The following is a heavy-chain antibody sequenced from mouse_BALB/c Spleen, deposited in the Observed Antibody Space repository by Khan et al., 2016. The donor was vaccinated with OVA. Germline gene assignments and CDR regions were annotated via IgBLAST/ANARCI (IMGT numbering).Heavy chain of an antibody. J-gene: IGHJ2*01. CDR3: ARSTK. CDR2: IDSNGGST. CDR1: RFTISSYC. V-gene: IGHV5-6-3*01. Sequence: VQLVQSGAGLVQPGGSLKLSCTASRFTISSYCMSSVRQTPDKRLELVATIDSNGGSTNYPASVKRRFTISGDNANNAPYLQLRSLTSEDTAMYYCARSTKWGQGTTLTVSS. D-gene: IGHD1-3*01.